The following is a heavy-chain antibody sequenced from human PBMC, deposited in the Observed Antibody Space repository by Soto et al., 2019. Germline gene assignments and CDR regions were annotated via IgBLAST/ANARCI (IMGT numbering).Heavy chain of an antibody. CDR2: IWYDGSNK. CDR1: GFTFSSYG. V-gene: IGHV3-33*01. D-gene: IGHD3-10*01. Sequence: GGSLRLSCAASGFTFSSYGMHWVRQAPGKGLEWVAVIWYDGSNKYYADSVKGRFTISRDNSKNTLYLQMNSLRAEDTAVYYCARDGYYGSESYYNLLFWGQGTLVTVSS. J-gene: IGHJ4*02. CDR3: ARDGYYGSESYYNLLF.